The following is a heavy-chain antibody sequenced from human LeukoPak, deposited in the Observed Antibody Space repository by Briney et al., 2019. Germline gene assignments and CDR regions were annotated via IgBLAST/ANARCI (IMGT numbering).Heavy chain of an antibody. CDR1: GFTFTNAW. Sequence: GGSLRLSCAASGFTFTNAWMSWVRQAPGKGLEWVCRIKSKTDGGTTDYAAPVKGRFTISRDDSKNTLYLQMNSLKTEDTAVYFCTTDGYNWNDEGHWGQGTLVTVSS. J-gene: IGHJ4*02. CDR3: TTDGYNWNDEGH. CDR2: IKSKTDGGTT. V-gene: IGHV3-15*01. D-gene: IGHD1-20*01.